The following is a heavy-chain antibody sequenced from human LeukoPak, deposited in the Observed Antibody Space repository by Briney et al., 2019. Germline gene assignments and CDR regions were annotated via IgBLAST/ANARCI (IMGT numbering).Heavy chain of an antibody. D-gene: IGHD3-10*01. CDR1: GFTFSSYW. J-gene: IGHJ6*03. CDR2: IKQDGSEK. CDR3: ARDVGVGSGSYLSSINYYYYYMDV. Sequence: GGSLRLSCTASGFTFSSYWMSWVRQAPGKGLEWVANIKQDGSEKNCVDSVKGRFTISRDNAKNSLYLQMISLRAEDTAVYYCARDVGVGSGSYLSSINYYYYYMDVWGKGTTVTISS. V-gene: IGHV3-7*01.